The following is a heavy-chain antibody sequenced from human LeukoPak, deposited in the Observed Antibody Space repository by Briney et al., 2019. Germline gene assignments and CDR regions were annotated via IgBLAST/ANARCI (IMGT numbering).Heavy chain of an antibody. CDR3: ARADDSSGYYYVH. CDR1: GFTFSSYS. V-gene: IGHV3-21*04. D-gene: IGHD3-22*01. CDR2: ISSSSSYI. Sequence: GGSLRLSCAASGFTFSSYSMNWVRQAPGKGLEWVSSISSSSSYIYYADSVKGRFTISRDNAKNSLYLQMNSLRAEDTAVYYCARADDSSGYYYVHWGQGTLVTVSS. J-gene: IGHJ4*02.